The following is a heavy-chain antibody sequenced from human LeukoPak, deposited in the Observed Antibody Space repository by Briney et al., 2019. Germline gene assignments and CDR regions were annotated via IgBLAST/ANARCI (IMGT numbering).Heavy chain of an antibody. V-gene: IGHV3-30*02. D-gene: IGHD6-19*01. Sequence: PGGSLRLSCAVSGFRFSSYDIHWVRQAPGKGLEWVTFIESDGTKEYYADSVKGRFTISRDNSKNTVYAQMNTLRAEDTAVYYCAKEGSGWYYLDYWGQGTVVTVSS. CDR2: IESDGTKE. CDR3: AKEGSGWYYLDY. J-gene: IGHJ4*02. CDR1: GFRFSSYD.